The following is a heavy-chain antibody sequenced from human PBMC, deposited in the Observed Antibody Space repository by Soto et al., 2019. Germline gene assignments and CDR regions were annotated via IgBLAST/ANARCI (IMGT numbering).Heavy chain of an antibody. CDR2: IYYSGST. J-gene: IGHJ4*02. CDR3: ARSIVGATTFDY. Sequence: SETLSLTCTVSGGSISSYYWSWIRQPPGKGLEWIGYIYYSGSTNYNPSLKSRVTISVDTSKNQFSLKLSSVTAADTAVYYCARSIVGATTFDYWCQGTLVTVSS. CDR1: GGSISSYY. D-gene: IGHD1-26*01. V-gene: IGHV4-59*01.